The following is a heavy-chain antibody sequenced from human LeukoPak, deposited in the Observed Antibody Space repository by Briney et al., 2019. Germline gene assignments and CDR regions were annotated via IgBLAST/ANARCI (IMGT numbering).Heavy chain of an antibody. CDR2: ISYSGST. CDR1: GGSISSSSYF. D-gene: IGHD2-15*01. J-gene: IGHJ4*02. Sequence: SETLSLTCSVSGGSISSSSYFWGWIRQPPGKGLEWIGYISYSGSTDSNPSLKSRVTISVDTSKNQISLKLSSVTAADTAVYYCARTYCRGGSCHFDYWGQGTLVTVSS. V-gene: IGHV4-61*05. CDR3: ARTYCRGGSCHFDY.